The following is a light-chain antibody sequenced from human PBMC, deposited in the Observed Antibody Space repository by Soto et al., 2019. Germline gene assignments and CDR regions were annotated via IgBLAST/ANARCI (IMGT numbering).Light chain of an antibody. CDR2: GAS. V-gene: IGKV3-20*01. CDR3: QQYGSLPWT. Sequence: IVLTQSPGTLSLSPGERATLSCRASQSVSSSYLAWYQQKPGQAPRPLIYGASSRAIGIPDRFSGSGSGTDFTLTISRLEPEDFAVYYCQQYGSLPWTFGHGTKVDIK. CDR1: QSVSSSY. J-gene: IGKJ1*01.